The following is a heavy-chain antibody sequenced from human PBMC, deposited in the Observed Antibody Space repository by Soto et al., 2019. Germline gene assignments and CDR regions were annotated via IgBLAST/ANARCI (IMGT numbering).Heavy chain of an antibody. Sequence: QVHLVESGGGIVQPGGSLTLSCSVSDFAFRLHGIHWVRQTPGKGLEWVAMVWHDGTRKYFRDSVRGRFTISRDSAKNKVYLQMNNLRGYDSALYFCARDRSSSYSYAMDLWGQGTTVTVSS. V-gene: IGHV3-33*01. D-gene: IGHD3-10*01. CDR1: DFAFRLHG. J-gene: IGHJ6*02. CDR3: ARDRSSSYSYAMDL. CDR2: VWHDGTRK.